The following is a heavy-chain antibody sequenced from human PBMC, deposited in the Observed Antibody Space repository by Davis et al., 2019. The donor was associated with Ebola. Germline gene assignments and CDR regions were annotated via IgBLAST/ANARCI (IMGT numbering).Heavy chain of an antibody. V-gene: IGHV1-8*01. J-gene: IGHJ6*02. CDR3: AKDQGITMVQGVISYYYGMDV. Sequence: ASVKVSCKASGYTFTSYDINWVRQATGQGLEWMGWMNPNSGNTGYAQKFQGRVTMTRNTSISTAYMELSSLRSEDTALYYCAKDQGITMVQGVISYYYGMDVWGQGTTVTVSS. CDR1: GYTFTSYD. CDR2: MNPNSGNT. D-gene: IGHD3-10*01.